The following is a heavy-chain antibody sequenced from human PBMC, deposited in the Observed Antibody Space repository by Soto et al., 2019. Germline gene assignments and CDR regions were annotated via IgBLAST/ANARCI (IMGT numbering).Heavy chain of an antibody. Sequence: ASETLSLTCSVSGDPMNNGDYFWTWIRQTPGKGLQWIGYISYSGSTFYNPSLKTRLAMSVDTSKNQFSVRLRSVTAADTAVYYCARDRAHFYESSGRLDLWGQGMLVTVSS. D-gene: IGHD3-22*01. CDR3: ARDRAHFYESSGRLDL. CDR2: ISYSGST. CDR1: GDPMNNGDYF. V-gene: IGHV4-30-4*01. J-gene: IGHJ4*02.